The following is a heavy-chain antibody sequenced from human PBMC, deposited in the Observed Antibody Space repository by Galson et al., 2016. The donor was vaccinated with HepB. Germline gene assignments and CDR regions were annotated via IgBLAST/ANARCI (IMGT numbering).Heavy chain of an antibody. CDR3: ARRGGTIPLRWFDP. CDR1: GGSISSSSYY. Sequence: SETLSLTCTVSGGSISSSSYYWGWIRQPPGKGLEWIGSIYYSWSTYYNPSLKSRVTISVDTSKNQFSPKLSSVTAADTAVYYCARRGGTIPLRWFDPWGQGTLVTVSS. J-gene: IGHJ5*02. CDR2: IYYSWST. V-gene: IGHV4-39*01. D-gene: IGHD2-2*02.